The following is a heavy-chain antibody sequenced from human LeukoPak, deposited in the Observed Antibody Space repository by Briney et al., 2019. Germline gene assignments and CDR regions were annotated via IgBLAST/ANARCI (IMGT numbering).Heavy chain of an antibody. D-gene: IGHD2-15*01. CDR1: GGSISSYC. Sequence: SETLSLTCTVSGGSISSYCWSWIRQPAVKGLEWIGRIYTSGSTNYNPSLKSRVTMSVGTSKNQFSLKLSSVTAADTAVYYCARDQGYCSGGSCYVWFDPWGQGTLVTVSS. CDR3: ARDQGYCSGGSCYVWFDP. CDR2: IYTSGST. J-gene: IGHJ5*02. V-gene: IGHV4-4*07.